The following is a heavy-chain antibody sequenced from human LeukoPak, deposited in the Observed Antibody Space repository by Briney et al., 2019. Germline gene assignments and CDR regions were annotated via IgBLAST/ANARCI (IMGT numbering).Heavy chain of an antibody. D-gene: IGHD5-18*01. V-gene: IGHV4-34*01. Sequence: SETLYLTCAVYGGSFSGYYWSWIRQPPGKGLEWIGEINHSGSTNYNPSLKSRVTISVDTSKNQFSLKLSSVTAADTAVYYCARVAAFPVDTAMVRYYYYYMDVWGKGTTVTVSS. CDR1: GGSFSGYY. CDR2: INHSGST. J-gene: IGHJ6*03. CDR3: ARVAAFPVDTAMVRYYYYYMDV.